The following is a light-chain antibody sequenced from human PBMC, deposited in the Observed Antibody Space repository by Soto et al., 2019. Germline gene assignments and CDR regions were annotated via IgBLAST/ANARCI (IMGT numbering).Light chain of an antibody. CDR1: NIGVKN. V-gene: IGLV3-9*01. CDR2: RDD. J-gene: IGLJ3*02. Sequence: SYELTQPLSVSVALGQTANITCGGNNIGVKNVQWYQQRPGQAPVMVIYRDDNRPSGIPERFSGSNSGNTATLTISRAQAGDEADYHCQVWDSNTGVFGGGTQLTVL. CDR3: QVWDSNTGV.